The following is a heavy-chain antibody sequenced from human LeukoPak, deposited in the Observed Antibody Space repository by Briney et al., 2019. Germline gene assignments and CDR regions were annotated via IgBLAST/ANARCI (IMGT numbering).Heavy chain of an antibody. CDR2: ISSSSSYI. CDR1: GFTFSSYS. J-gene: IGHJ6*03. V-gene: IGHV3-21*04. CDR3: AKYRGVMVRGVIITAYYYYYMDV. D-gene: IGHD3-10*01. Sequence: GGSLRLSCAASGFTFSSYSMNWVRQAPGKGLEWVSSISSSSSYIYYADSVKGRFTISRDNSKNTLYLQMNSLRAEDTAVYYCAKYRGVMVRGVIITAYYYYYMDVWGKGTTVTVSS.